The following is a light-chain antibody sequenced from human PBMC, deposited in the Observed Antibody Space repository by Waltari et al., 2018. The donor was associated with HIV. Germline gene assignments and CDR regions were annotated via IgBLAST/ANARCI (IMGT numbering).Light chain of an antibody. V-gene: IGKV1-39*01. J-gene: IGKJ2*01. Sequence: DIQMTQSPSSLSASVGDRVTITCRANQTIGNYLNWYQQRLGAAPKLLIYAASSLQGGVPSRFRGPGSGTAFTLTITSLQSEDFATYYCQQTFRSPSAFGPGT. CDR1: QTIGNY. CDR3: QQTFRSPSA. CDR2: AAS.